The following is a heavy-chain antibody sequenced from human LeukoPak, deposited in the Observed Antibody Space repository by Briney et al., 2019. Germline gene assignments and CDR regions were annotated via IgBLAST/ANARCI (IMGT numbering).Heavy chain of an antibody. D-gene: IGHD3-10*01. CDR1: GFTFSDYY. Sequence: LRLSCAASGFTFSDYYMSWIRQHPGKGLEWIGYIYYSGSTYYNPSLKSRVTISVDTSKNQFSLKLSSVTAADTAVYYCARGFKVYYGSGSYYRSHAFDIWGQGTMVTVSS. J-gene: IGHJ3*02. CDR2: IYYSGST. CDR3: ARGFKVYYGSGSYYRSHAFDI. V-gene: IGHV4-31*02.